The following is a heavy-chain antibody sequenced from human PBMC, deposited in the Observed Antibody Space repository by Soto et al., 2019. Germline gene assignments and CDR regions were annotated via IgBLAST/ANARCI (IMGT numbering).Heavy chain of an antibody. J-gene: IGHJ4*02. CDR1: GYTFTSYG. CDR3: ARAEVTITGSIPDY. D-gene: IGHD1-20*01. CDR2: ISAYNGNA. V-gene: IGHV1-18*01. Sequence: ASVKVPCKASGYTFTSYGISWVRQAPGQGLEWMGWISAYNGNANYAQKLQGRVTMTTDTSTSTAYMELRSLRSDDTAVYYCARAEVTITGSIPDYWGQGTLVTVSS.